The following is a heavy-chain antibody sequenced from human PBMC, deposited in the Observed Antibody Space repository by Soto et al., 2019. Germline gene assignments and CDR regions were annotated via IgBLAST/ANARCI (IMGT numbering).Heavy chain of an antibody. D-gene: IGHD6-13*01. V-gene: IGHV3-64D*08. Sequence: GGSLRLSCSASGFTFSSYAMHWVRQAPGKGLEYVSAISSNGGSTYYADSVKGRFTISRDNSKNTLYLQMSSLRAEDTAVYYCVKAPRDYSSSWYYWGQGTLVTVSS. CDR1: GFTFSSYA. CDR2: ISSNGGST. J-gene: IGHJ4*02. CDR3: VKAPRDYSSSWYY.